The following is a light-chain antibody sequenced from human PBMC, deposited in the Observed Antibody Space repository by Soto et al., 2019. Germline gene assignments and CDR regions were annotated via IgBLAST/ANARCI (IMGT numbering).Light chain of an antibody. V-gene: IGKV1-39*01. CDR3: QQSYSPSIT. J-gene: IGKJ5*01. CDR1: QSISSY. CDR2: TAS. Sequence: DIQMTQSLSSLSATVGDRVTITCRASQSISSYLNWYHQKPGKAPNLLIYTASSLQSGVPSRFSGSGSGTEFTLTISSLQPEDFATYYCQQSYSPSITSGQGTRLEI.